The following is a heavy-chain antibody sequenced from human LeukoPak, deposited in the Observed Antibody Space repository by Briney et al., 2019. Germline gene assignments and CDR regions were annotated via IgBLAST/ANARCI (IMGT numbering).Heavy chain of an antibody. CDR3: ARDLNAAYDY. J-gene: IGHJ4*02. CDR2: INPNSGGT. CDR1: GYTFTGYY. Sequence: ASVKVSRKASGYTFTGYYMHGVRQAPGQGLEWMGWINPNSGGTNYAQKFQGRVTMTRDTSVSTAYMELSRPRSDDTAVYYCARDLNAAYDYWGQGTLVTVSS. V-gene: IGHV1-2*02. D-gene: IGHD6-25*01.